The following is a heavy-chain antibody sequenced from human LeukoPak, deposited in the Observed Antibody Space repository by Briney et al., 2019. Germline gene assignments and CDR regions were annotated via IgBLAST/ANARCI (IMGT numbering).Heavy chain of an antibody. CDR3: ASGPMVRGVIINDAFDI. J-gene: IGHJ3*02. CDR1: GYTFTSYA. V-gene: IGHV1-3*01. Sequence: ASVKVSCKASGYTFTSYAMHWVRQAPGQRLEWMGWINAGNGNTKYSQKFQGRVTITRDTSASTAYMELSSLRSEDTAVYYCASGPMVRGVIINDAFDIWGQGTMVTVSS. D-gene: IGHD3-10*01. CDR2: INAGNGNT.